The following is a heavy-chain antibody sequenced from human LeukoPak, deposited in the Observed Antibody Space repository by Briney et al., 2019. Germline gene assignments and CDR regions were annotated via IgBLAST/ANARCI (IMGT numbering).Heavy chain of an antibody. CDR2: ISGSGGST. V-gene: IGHV3-23*01. Sequence: GGSLRLSCAASGFTFSSYAMSWVRQAPGKGLEWVSAISGSGGSTYYADSVKGRLTISKDNSKNTLYLQMNSLRAEDTAVYYCAKGRAFITFDIWGQGTMVTVSS. J-gene: IGHJ3*02. D-gene: IGHD3-10*01. CDR1: GFTFSSYA. CDR3: AKGRAFITFDI.